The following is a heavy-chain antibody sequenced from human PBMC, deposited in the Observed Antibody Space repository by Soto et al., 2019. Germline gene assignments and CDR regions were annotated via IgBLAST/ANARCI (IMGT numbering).Heavy chain of an antibody. CDR2: INWNSGSI. D-gene: IGHD2-2*02. CDR3: AKDGCSSTSCYTPGYYYYYMDV. CDR1: GFTFDDYA. J-gene: IGHJ6*03. V-gene: IGHV3-9*01. Sequence: EVQLVESGGGLVQPGRSLRLSCAASGFTFDDYAMHWVRQAPGKGLEWVSGINWNSGSIGYADSVKGRFTISRDNAKNSLYLQMNSLRAEDTALYYCAKDGCSSTSCYTPGYYYYYMDVWGKGTTVTVSS.